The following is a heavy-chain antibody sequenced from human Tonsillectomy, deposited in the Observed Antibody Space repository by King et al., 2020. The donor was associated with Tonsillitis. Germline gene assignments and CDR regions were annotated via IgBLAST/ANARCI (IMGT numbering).Heavy chain of an antibody. D-gene: IGHD2-21*01. Sequence: VQLVESGGGVVQPGRSLRLSCAASGFTFRSYSLHWVRQAPGKGLEWVALISYDGRNTYYVDSVKGRFTISRDNSKNTVYLQMNSLRADDTAVYYCARDGEGIIYGGSSKTVDYWGQGTLVTVSS. CDR2: ISYDGRNT. V-gene: IGHV3-30*03. CDR1: GFTFRSYS. CDR3: ARDGEGIIYGGSSKTVDY. J-gene: IGHJ4*02.